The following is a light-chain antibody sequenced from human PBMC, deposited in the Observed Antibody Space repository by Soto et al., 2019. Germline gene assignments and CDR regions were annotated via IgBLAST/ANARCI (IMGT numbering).Light chain of an antibody. CDR1: QSISSW. V-gene: IGKV1-5*03. CDR2: KAS. J-gene: IGKJ5*01. Sequence: DIQTAQSPSTLSASVGDRVAITSRASQSISSWLAWYQQKPGKAPKLLIYKASTLKSGVPSRFSGSGSGTEFTLTISSLQPDDFATYYCQQYYRSSITFGQGTRLEIK. CDR3: QQYYRSSIT.